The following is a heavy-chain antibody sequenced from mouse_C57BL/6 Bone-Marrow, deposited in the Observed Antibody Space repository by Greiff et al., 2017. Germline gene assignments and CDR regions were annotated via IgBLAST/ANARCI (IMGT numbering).Heavy chain of an antibody. J-gene: IGHJ1*03. D-gene: IGHD2-5*01. V-gene: IGHV1-55*01. Sequence: QVQLQQPGAELVKPGASVKLSCKASGYTFTSYWITWVKQRPGQGLEWIGDIYPGSGSTNYNEKFKSKATLTVDTSSSTAYMQLSSLTSEDSAVYYCARPYYSNDGYGDDWGKGTTVTGSS. CDR2: IYPGSGST. CDR3: ARPYYSNDGYGDD. CDR1: GYTFTSYW.